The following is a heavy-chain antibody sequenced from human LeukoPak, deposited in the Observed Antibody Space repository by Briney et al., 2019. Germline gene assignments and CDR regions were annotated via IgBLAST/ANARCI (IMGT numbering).Heavy chain of an antibody. Sequence: SETLSLTCTVSGGSISSYYWSWIRQPAGKALEGIGRIYTGGSTNYNPSLKSRVTMSVDTSKNQFSLKLSSVTAADTAVYYCARRIDSTYHRVFDYWGQGTLVTVSS. CDR3: ARRIDSTYHRVFDY. CDR2: IYTGGST. CDR1: GGSISSYY. D-gene: IGHD1-1*01. V-gene: IGHV4-4*07. J-gene: IGHJ4*02.